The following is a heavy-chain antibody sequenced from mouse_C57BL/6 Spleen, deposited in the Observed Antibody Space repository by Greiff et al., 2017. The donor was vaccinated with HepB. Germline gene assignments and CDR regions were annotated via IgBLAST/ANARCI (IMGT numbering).Heavy chain of an antibody. CDR2: IDPSDSET. CDR3: SRKLVRRGFYY. V-gene: IGHV1-52*01. CDR1: GYTFTSYW. J-gene: IGHJ2*01. Sequence: QVQLQQPGAELVRPGSSVKLSCKASGYTFTSYWMHWVKQRPIQGLEWIGNIDPSDSETHYNQKFKDKATLTVDKSSSTAYMQLSSLTSEDSAVYYCSRKLVRRGFYYLGQGTTLTVSS. D-gene: IGHD1-3*01.